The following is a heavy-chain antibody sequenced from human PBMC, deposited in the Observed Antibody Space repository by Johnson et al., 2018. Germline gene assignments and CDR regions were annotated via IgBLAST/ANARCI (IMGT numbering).Heavy chain of an antibody. CDR2: MSYDGSNK. CDR1: GFTFSTYV. D-gene: IGHD2-21*01. V-gene: IGHV3-30*18. Sequence: QVQLVESGGGVVQPGRSLRLSCVASGFTFSTYVMHWVRQAPGKGLEWVAVMSYDGSNKSYADSVKGRFTNSRDNSKNTLYLQMTSLRAEDTAVYYCAKGGVGAASDAFDIWGQGTMVTVSS. J-gene: IGHJ3*02. CDR3: AKGGVGAASDAFDI.